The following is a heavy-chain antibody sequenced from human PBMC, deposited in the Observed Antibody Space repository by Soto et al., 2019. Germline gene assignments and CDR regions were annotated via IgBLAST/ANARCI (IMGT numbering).Heavy chain of an antibody. J-gene: IGHJ5*02. CDR1: GGTFSSYA. D-gene: IGHD4-17*01. CDR3: ASVDDYGDYRWFDP. V-gene: IGHV1-69*06. CDR2: IIPIFGTA. Sequence: GASVKVSCKASGGTFSSYAISWVRQAPGQGLEWMGGIIPIFGTANYAQKFQGRVTITADKSTSTAYMELSSLRSEDTAVYYCASVDDYGDYRWFDPWGQGNMVTAPQ.